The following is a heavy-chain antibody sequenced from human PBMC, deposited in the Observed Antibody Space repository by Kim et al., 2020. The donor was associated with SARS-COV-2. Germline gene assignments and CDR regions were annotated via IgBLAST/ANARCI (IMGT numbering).Heavy chain of an antibody. J-gene: IGHJ3*02. CDR2: INTNTGNP. D-gene: IGHD3-9*01. CDR3: AREEVRYFDWLLYTPTHDAFDI. V-gene: IGHV7-4-1*02. CDR1: GYTFTSYA. Sequence: ASVKVSCKASGYTFTSYAMNWVRQAPGQGLEWMGWINTNTGNPTYAQGFTGRFVFSLDTSVSTAYLQISSLKAEDTAVYYCAREEVRYFDWLLYTPTHDAFDIWGQGTMVTVSS.